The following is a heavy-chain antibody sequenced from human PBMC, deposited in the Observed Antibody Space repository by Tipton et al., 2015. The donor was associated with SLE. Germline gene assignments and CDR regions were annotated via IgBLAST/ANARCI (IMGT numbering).Heavy chain of an antibody. D-gene: IGHD2/OR15-2a*01. Sequence: TLSLTCAVYGGAFSGYYLSWIRQPPGKGLEWIGEINHSGSSNYNPSLKSRISISVDTSKNQFSLKLSSVTAADTAVYYCARGIVAAFYYWGQGTLVTVSS. J-gene: IGHJ4*02. CDR2: INHSGSS. CDR1: GGAFSGYY. CDR3: ARGIVAAFYY. V-gene: IGHV4-34*01.